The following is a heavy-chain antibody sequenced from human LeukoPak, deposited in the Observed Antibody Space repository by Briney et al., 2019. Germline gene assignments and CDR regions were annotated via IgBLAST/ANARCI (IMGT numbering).Heavy chain of an antibody. V-gene: IGHV4-38-2*02. CDR1: DFSISRGYY. CDR3: ARHGGYYDYVWGSYRYQIYFDY. J-gene: IGHJ4*02. D-gene: IGHD3-16*02. CDR2: IYHSWTT. Sequence: SETLSLTCTVSDFSISRGYYWGWIRQPPGKGLECIGTIYHSWTTYYSPSLKTRVTISVDTSKNQFSLKLSSVTAADTAVYYCARHGGYYDYVWGSYRYQIYFDYWGQGTLVTVSS.